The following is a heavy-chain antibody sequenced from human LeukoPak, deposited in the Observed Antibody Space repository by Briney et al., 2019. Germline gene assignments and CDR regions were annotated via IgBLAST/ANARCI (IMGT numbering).Heavy chain of an antibody. J-gene: IGHJ4*02. D-gene: IGHD3-16*01. CDR1: GFTFDDFG. CDR2: INWNGDTT. Sequence: RPGGSVRLSCAASGFTFDDFGMTWVRQVPGKGLEWVSGINWNGDTTGYADSVKGRFTISRDNAKNSLYLQMNSLRVEDTALYHCARDCLGGQVPSDYWGQGTLVTVSS. V-gene: IGHV3-20*01. CDR3: ARDCLGGQVPSDY.